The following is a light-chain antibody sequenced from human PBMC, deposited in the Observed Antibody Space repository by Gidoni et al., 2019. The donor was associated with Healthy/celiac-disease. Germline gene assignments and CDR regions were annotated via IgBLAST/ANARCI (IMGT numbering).Light chain of an antibody. CDR1: QSVSSLY. CDR3: QQYGNSRT. Sequence: EIVLTQSPGTLSLSPGERATLSCRASQSVSSLYLAWYQQRPGQAPRLPISGASSRATGIPDRFSGRGSGTDFTLTISRLEPEDFAVYYCQQYGNSRTFGQGTKVEIK. J-gene: IGKJ1*01. CDR2: GAS. V-gene: IGKV3-20*01.